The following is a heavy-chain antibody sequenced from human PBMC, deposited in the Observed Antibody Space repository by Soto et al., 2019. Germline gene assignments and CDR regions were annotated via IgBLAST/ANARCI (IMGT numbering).Heavy chain of an antibody. Sequence: WETLSLTCTVSGGSISSYYWSWIRQPPGKGLEWIGYIYYSGSTNYNPSLKSRVTISVDTSKNQFSLKLSSVTAADTAVYYCARAGWRSGWSYYFDYWGQGTLVTVSS. V-gene: IGHV4-59*01. CDR3: ARAGWRSGWSYYFDY. J-gene: IGHJ4*02. CDR2: IYYSGST. D-gene: IGHD6-19*01. CDR1: GGSISSYY.